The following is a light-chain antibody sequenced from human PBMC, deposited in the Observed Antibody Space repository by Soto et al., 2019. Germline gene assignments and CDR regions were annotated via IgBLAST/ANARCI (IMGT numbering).Light chain of an antibody. V-gene: IGKV3-20*01. CDR2: AAS. CDR3: QQYGTSPLT. CDR1: QSVSINF. J-gene: IGKJ4*01. Sequence: EIVLTQSPGTLSLSPGERATLSCRASQSVSINFLAWYQQKPGQAPRLLIYAASSRATGIPDRFSGSGSGTDFILTISRLEPEDFALYYCQQYGTSPLTFGGGTKVDIK.